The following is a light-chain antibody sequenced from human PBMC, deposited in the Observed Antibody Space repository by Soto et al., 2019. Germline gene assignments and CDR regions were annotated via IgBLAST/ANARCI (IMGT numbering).Light chain of an antibody. Sequence: DIQMTQSPSTLSASVGDRVTITCRASQSVDTCLAWYQQKPGKAPHLLIYKASSLKPGVPSRFSGSGSMTAFTPTISSLQPDDFATYYCQQFYRYPWTFGQGTTVDIK. J-gene: IGKJ1*01. CDR3: QQFYRYPWT. CDR2: KAS. V-gene: IGKV1-5*03. CDR1: QSVDTC.